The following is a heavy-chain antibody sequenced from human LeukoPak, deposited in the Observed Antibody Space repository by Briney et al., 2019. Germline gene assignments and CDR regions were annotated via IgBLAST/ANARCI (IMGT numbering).Heavy chain of an antibody. CDR2: IYYSGST. CDR1: GGSISSSSYY. CDR3: ARHIESMPAYLFDY. J-gene: IGHJ4*02. Sequence: SETLSLTCTVSGGSISSSSYYWGWIRQPPGKGLEWIGSIYYSGSTYYNPSLKSRVTISVDTSKNQFSLKLSSVTAADTAVYYCARHIESMPAYLFDYWGQGTLVTVSS. D-gene: IGHD2/OR15-2a*01. V-gene: IGHV4-39*01.